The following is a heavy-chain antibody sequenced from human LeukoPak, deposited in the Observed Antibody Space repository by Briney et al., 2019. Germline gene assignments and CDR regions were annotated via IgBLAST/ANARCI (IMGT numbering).Heavy chain of an antibody. D-gene: IGHD3-9*01. CDR1: GLNFRNYG. CDR2: ISYDGSNT. V-gene: IGHV3-30*03. Sequence: PGGSLRLSCAASGLNFRNYGMHWVRQAPGKGLEWVAVISYDGSNTNYADSVKGRFTVSRDNSKNTLYLQMNSLRAEDTAVYYCARTYKSDWYYFDYWGQGTLVTLSS. CDR3: ARTYKSDWYYFDY. J-gene: IGHJ4*02.